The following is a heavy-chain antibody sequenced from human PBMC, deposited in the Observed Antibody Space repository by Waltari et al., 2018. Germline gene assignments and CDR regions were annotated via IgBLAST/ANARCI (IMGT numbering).Heavy chain of an antibody. Sequence: QLQLQESGPGLVKPSATLSLTCTVSGGSISGPYHWGWVRQPPGKGLEWIGSVFSDGVTHYNPSLNSRVTVSLDTSKNQFFLKLTSVTAADTAVFYCARKPGGDAFDIWGRGTVVTVSP. D-gene: IGHD3-16*01. V-gene: IGHV4-39*01. CDR1: GGSISGPYH. J-gene: IGHJ3*02. CDR2: VFSDGVT. CDR3: ARKPGGDAFDI.